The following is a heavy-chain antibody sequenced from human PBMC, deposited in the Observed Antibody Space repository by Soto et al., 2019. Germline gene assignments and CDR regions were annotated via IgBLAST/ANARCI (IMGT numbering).Heavy chain of an antibody. D-gene: IGHD4-17*01. Sequence: SETLSLTCTVSGGSISSYYWSWIRQPPGKGLEWIGYIYYSGSTNYNPSLKSRVTISVDTSKNQFSLKLSSVTAADTAVYYCARVTAKRWADYWGQGTLVTVSS. CDR3: ARVTAKRWADY. CDR2: IYYSGST. J-gene: IGHJ4*02. V-gene: IGHV4-59*01. CDR1: GGSISSYY.